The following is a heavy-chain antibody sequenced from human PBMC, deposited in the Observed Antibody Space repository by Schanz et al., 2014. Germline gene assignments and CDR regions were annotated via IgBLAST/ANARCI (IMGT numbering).Heavy chain of an antibody. V-gene: IGHV3-23*01. Sequence: EVQLLESGGGLVQPGGSLRLSCAASGFTFSNYAINWVRQTPERGLEWVSSISDSGDSAFYADSVRGRFTTSRDNSKNTRWLQMNSLRADDTAVYYCVKGTLPYCTSGRCYPFDFWGQGTLVTVSS. CDR3: VKGTLPYCTSGRCYPFDF. J-gene: IGHJ4*02. CDR2: ISDSGDSA. D-gene: IGHD2-15*01. CDR1: GFTFSNYA.